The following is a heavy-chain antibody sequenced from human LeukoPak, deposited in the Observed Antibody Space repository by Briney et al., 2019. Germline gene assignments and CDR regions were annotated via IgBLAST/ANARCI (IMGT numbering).Heavy chain of an antibody. CDR1: GFTFSSYW. J-gene: IGHJ4*02. D-gene: IGHD2-2*02. CDR3: ARDAGYCTSNRCYKDY. CDR2: INSDGSST. V-gene: IGHV3-74*03. Sequence: GGSLRLSCAASGFTFSSYWMHWVRQAPGKGLVWVSHINSDGSSTTYADSVKGRFTISRDNAKNTLYLQMNRLRVEDTAVYYCARDAGYCTSNRCYKDYWGQGTLVTVSS.